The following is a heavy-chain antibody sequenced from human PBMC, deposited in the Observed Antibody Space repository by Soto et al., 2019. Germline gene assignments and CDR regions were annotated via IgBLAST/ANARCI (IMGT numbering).Heavy chain of an antibody. CDR3: ARDQGVVVTADNWFDP. V-gene: IGHV4-4*07. CDR2: IFSSGST. D-gene: IGHD2-21*02. J-gene: IGHJ5*02. Sequence: SGPLSLTCTVSGVSITDYSWVWIRQPAGKGLEWIGRIFSSGSTNYNPSLKGRITMSLDTSKNQFSLKLNSATAADTAVYFCARDQGVVVTADNWFDPWGQGIRVTVSS. CDR1: GVSITDYS.